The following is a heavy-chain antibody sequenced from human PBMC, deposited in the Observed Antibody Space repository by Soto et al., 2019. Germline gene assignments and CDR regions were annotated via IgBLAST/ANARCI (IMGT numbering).Heavy chain of an antibody. CDR2: IYPGDSDT. CDR1: GYSFTSYW. J-gene: IGHJ3*02. V-gene: IGHV5-51*01. Sequence: PGESPRISCKGSGYSFTSYWIGWVRQMPGKGLEWMGIIYPGDSDTRYSPSFQGQVTISADKSISTAYLQWSSLKASDTAMYYCARRTLRYFDWSHDAFDIWGEGTMVTVSS. CDR3: ARRTLRYFDWSHDAFDI. D-gene: IGHD3-9*01.